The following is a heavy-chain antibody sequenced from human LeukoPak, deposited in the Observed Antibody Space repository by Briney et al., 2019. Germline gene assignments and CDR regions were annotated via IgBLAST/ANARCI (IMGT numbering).Heavy chain of an antibody. CDR1: GGSISSSNW. CDR3: ARSLSGYSYGCFDY. J-gene: IGHJ4*02. Sequence: PSGTLSLTCAVSGGSISSSNWWSWVRQPPGKGLEWIGYIYYSGSTNYNPSPKSRVTISVDTSKNQFSLRLSSVTAADTAVYYCARSLSGYSYGCFDYWGQGTLVTVSS. V-gene: IGHV4-4*02. CDR2: IYYSGST. D-gene: IGHD5-18*01.